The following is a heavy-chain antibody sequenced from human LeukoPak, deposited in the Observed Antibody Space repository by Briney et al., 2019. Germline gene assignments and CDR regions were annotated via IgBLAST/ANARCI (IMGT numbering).Heavy chain of an antibody. CDR3: AKGEDSSGWTDAFDI. J-gene: IGHJ3*02. CDR1: GFTFSSYW. CDR2: INTDGSST. D-gene: IGHD6-19*01. Sequence: GGSLRLSCAASGFTFSSYWMHWVRQAPGKGLVWVSRINTDGSSTSYADSVKGRFTISRDNAKNTLYLQMNSLRAEDTAVYYCAKGEDSSGWTDAFDIWGQGTMVTVSS. V-gene: IGHV3-74*01.